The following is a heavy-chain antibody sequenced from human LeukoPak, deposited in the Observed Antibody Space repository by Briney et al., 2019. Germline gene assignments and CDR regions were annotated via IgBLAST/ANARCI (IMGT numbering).Heavy chain of an antibody. D-gene: IGHD3-3*01. CDR3: ARDSDQSTYYDFRSGFRWFDP. CDR1: GFTFSSYS. CDR2: ISSSSSYI. J-gene: IGHJ5*02. V-gene: IGHV3-21*01. Sequence: GGSLRLSCAASGFTFSSYSMNWVRQAPGKGLEWVSSISSSSSYIYYADSVKGRFTISRDNAKNSLYLQMNSLRAEDTAVYYCARDSDQSTYYDFRSGFRWFDPWGQGTLVTVSS.